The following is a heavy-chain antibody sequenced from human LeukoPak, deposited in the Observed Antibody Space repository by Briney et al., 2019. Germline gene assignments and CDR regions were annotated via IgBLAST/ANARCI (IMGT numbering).Heavy chain of an antibody. D-gene: IGHD3-22*01. J-gene: IGHJ1*01. Sequence: GGSLRLSCAASGFTFSSYATSWVRQAPGKGLEWVSAISGSGGSTYYADSVKGRFTISRDNSKNTLYLQMNSLRAEDTAVYYCAKDYYYDSSGLAEYFQHWGQGTLVTVSS. CDR1: GFTFSSYA. CDR2: ISGSGGST. V-gene: IGHV3-23*01. CDR3: AKDYYYDSSGLAEYFQH.